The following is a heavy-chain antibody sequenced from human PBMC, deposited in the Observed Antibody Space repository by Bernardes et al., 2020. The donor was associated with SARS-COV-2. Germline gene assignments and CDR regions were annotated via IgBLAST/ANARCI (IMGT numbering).Heavy chain of an antibody. D-gene: IGHD3-22*01. V-gene: IGHV3-74*01. J-gene: IGHJ4*02. CDR1: GFTFSSYW. CDR2: INSDGSST. CDR3: AREGGGYYDSSGFDY. Sequence: GGSLRLSCAASGFTFSSYWMHWVRQAPGKGLVWVSRINSDGSSTSYADSVKGRFTISRDNAKNTLYLQMNSLRAEDTAVYYCAREGGGYYDSSGFDYWGQGTLVTVSS.